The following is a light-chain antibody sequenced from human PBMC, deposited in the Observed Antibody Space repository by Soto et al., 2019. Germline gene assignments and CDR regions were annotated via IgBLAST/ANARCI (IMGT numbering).Light chain of an antibody. V-gene: IGKV1-5*03. CDR2: TAS. CDR1: QTISSW. Sequence: DIQMTQSPSTLSASVGDRVTITCRASQTISSWLAWYQQKLGKAPKLLIYTASSLEGGVPYRFSGSGSGTEFTLTISSLQPDDSATYYCQQYHGTFGQRTKVEVK. J-gene: IGKJ1*01. CDR3: QQYHGT.